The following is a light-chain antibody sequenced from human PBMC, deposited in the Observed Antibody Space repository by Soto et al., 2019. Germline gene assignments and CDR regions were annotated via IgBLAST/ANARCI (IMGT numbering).Light chain of an antibody. J-gene: IGLJ2*01. CDR1: SSDVGRYNF. CDR2: DVT. CDR3: CSYAGSSTL. Sequence: QSVLTQPRSVSESPGQSVTISCTGTSSDVGRYNFVSWYQQHPGKAPKLILYDVTKRPSGVPDRFSGSKSGNTASLAISGLQAEDEADYYCCSYAGSSTLFGGGTKVTVL. V-gene: IGLV2-11*01.